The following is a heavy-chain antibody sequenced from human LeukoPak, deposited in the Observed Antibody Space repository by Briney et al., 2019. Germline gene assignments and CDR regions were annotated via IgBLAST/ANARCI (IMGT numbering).Heavy chain of an antibody. V-gene: IGHV4-59*01. CDR1: GGSISSYY. J-gene: IGHJ4*02. CDR2: IYFSGST. CDR3: FSGLGEAPGSH. Sequence: SETLSLTCTVSGGSISSYYWSWIRQPPGKGLEWIGYIYFSGSTNYNPSLKSRVTISIDTSKNQFSLRLSSVTAADTAVYYCFSGLGEAPGSHWGQGTLVTVSS. D-gene: IGHD3-16*01.